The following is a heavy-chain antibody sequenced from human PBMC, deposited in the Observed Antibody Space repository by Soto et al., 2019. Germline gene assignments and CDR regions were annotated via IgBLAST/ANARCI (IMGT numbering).Heavy chain of an antibody. J-gene: IGHJ4*02. V-gene: IGHV3-48*03. Sequence: GGSLRLSCAASGFTFSNHEMNWVRQAPGKGLEWVSYISSSGSPTYYADSVKGRFTISRDNAKNSLYLQMNSLRGEDTAVYYCALRKTGSYFDYWGQGTLVTVSS. D-gene: IGHD1-26*01. CDR1: GFTFSNHE. CDR2: ISSSGSPT. CDR3: ALRKTGSYFDY.